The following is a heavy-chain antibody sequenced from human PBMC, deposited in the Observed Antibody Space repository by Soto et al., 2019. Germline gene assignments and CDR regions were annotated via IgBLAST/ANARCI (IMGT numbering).Heavy chain of an antibody. J-gene: IGHJ6*02. CDR2: IRSKAYGGTT. CDR3: TRDLGYSSSAGYYYGMDV. V-gene: IGHV3-49*03. CDR1: GFTFGDYA. Sequence: PVGSLGLSCTASGFTFGDYAMSWFRQAPGKGLEWVGFIRSKAYGGTTEYAASVKGRFTISRDDSKSIAYLQMNSLKTEDTAVYYCTRDLGYSSSAGYYYGMDVWGQGTTVTVSS. D-gene: IGHD6-6*01.